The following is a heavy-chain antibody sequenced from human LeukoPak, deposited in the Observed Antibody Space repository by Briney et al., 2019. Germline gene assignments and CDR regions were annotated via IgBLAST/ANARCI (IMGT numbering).Heavy chain of an antibody. D-gene: IGHD2-2*01. J-gene: IGHJ4*02. CDR2: IKSKTDGGTT. CDR1: GFTFSNAW. CDR3: TTVGRVVPAAKDY. Sequence: GGPLRLSCAASGFTFSNAWMSWVRQAPGKGLEWVGRIKSKTDGGTTDYAAPVKGRFTISRDDSKNTLYLQMNSLKTEDTAVYYCTTVGRVVPAAKDYWGQGTLVTVSS. V-gene: IGHV3-15*01.